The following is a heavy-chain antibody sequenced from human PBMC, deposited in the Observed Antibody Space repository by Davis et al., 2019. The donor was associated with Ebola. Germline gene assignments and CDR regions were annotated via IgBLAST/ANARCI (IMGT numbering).Heavy chain of an antibody. D-gene: IGHD2-2*02. CDR2: INPSGGST. J-gene: IGHJ4*02. CDR1: GYIFTSYY. V-gene: IGHV1-46*01. CDR3: ARVDCTITDCYTRNWNAPPYFDY. Sequence: AASVKVSCKASGYIFTSYYMHWVRQAPGQGLEWMGIINPSGGSTSYAQKFQGRITMTRDTSTSTVYMELSSLRSEDTAVYYCARVDCTITDCYTRNWNAPPYFDYWGQGTLVTVSS.